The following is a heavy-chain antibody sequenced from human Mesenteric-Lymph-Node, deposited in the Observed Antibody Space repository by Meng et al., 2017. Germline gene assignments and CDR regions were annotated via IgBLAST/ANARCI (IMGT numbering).Heavy chain of an antibody. J-gene: IGHJ4*02. CDR1: GGSVNSGSYY. D-gene: IGHD2-15*01. V-gene: IGHV4-61*01. CDR2: IYYSGST. CDR3: ARGIVVVVPTTRSFPHYFDY. Sequence: SETLSLTCTVSGGSVNSGSYYWSWIRQPPGKGLEWIGYIYYSGSTNYNPSLKSRVTISVDTSKNQFSLKLTSVTAADTAVYYCARGIVVVVPTTRSFPHYFDYWGQGTLVTVSS.